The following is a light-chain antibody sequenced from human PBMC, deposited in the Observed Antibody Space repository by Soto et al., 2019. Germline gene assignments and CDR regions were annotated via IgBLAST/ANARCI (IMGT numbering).Light chain of an antibody. J-gene: IGKJ4*01. V-gene: IGKV4-1*01. Sequence: DIVMTQSPDSLAVSLGERATINCKSSQSVLYSSNNKNYLAWYQQKPGQPPKLLIYWASTRESGVPDRFSGSGSGTDFTLTTSSLQDEDVAVYYCQQYYSYPLTFGGGTKVEIK. CDR1: QSVLYSSNNKNY. CDR2: WAS. CDR3: QQYYSYPLT.